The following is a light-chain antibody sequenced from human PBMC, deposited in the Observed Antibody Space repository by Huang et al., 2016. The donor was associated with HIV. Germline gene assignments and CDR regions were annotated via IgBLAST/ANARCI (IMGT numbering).Light chain of an antibody. CDR1: QSLLYIDGKTH. Sequence: DIVMTQTPLSLSVAPGQPASISCNPTQSLLYIDGKTHLCWYLQKPGQPPHRLVCEVSNRLSGVPDRFSGSGSGTHFTLTIVRVEAEDVAFYYCMQGMQLPFTFGQGTRLEIK. J-gene: IGKJ5*01. CDR2: EVS. V-gene: IGKV2D-29*01. CDR3: MQGMQLPFT.